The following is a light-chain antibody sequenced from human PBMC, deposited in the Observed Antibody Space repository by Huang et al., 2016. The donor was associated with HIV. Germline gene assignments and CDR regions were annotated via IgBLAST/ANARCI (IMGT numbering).Light chain of an antibody. Sequence: IVMTQSPATLSVYPGERVTLSCRANRSVSSNLAWYQQRPGQAPRLLIYGSSTRAPGIPARFSGSGSWTDFSLTISSLQSEDFALYYCHQYNNWLLSFGGGTRVDI. V-gene: IGKV3-15*01. CDR1: RSVSSN. CDR2: GSS. J-gene: IGKJ4*01. CDR3: HQYNNWLLS.